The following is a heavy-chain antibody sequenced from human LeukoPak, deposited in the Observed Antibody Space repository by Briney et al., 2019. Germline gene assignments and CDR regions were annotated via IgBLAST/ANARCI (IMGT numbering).Heavy chain of an antibody. D-gene: IGHD6-13*01. CDR3: ASEAGTGDY. CDR2: INWSGGST. J-gene: IGHJ4*02. V-gene: IGHV3-20*04. Sequence: GGSLRLSCAASGVTFDDYGRSWVRQAPGKGLEWVGGINWSGGSTCYADSVKGRFTISRDNAKTALYLQTSSMRAEDWAVYYCASEAGTGDYWGQGTLVTVSS. CDR1: GVTFDDYG.